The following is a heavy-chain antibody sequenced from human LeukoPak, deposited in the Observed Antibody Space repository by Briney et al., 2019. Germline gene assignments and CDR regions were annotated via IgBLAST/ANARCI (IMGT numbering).Heavy chain of an antibody. CDR2: ISSSGSTM. Sequence: PGGSLRLSCAASGFTFSSYEMNWVRQAPGKRLEWVSYISSSGSTMYYTDSVKGRFTISRDNAKDSLYLQMNSLRAEDTAVYYCARLGELLRKPPFDYWGQGTLVTVSS. D-gene: IGHD1-26*01. CDR3: ARLGELLRKPPFDY. V-gene: IGHV3-48*03. CDR1: GFTFSSYE. J-gene: IGHJ4*02.